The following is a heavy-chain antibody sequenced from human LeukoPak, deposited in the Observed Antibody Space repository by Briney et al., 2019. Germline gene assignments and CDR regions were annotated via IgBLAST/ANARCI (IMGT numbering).Heavy chain of an antibody. Sequence: GGSLRLSCAASGFTFSSYAMHWVRQAPGKGLEWVAVISYDGSNKYYTDSVKGRFTVSRDNAKNSLYVQMNSLRAEDTAVYYCARGQWLVLDAFDIWGQGTMVTVSS. CDR2: ISYDGSNK. CDR3: ARGQWLVLDAFDI. J-gene: IGHJ3*02. V-gene: IGHV3-30-3*01. CDR1: GFTFSSYA. D-gene: IGHD6-19*01.